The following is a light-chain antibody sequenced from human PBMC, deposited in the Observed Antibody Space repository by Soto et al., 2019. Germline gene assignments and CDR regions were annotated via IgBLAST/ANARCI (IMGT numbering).Light chain of an antibody. CDR3: QAWDSSTEV. Sequence: SSELTQPPSVSVSPGQTASITCSGDKLGDKYACWYQQKPGQSPVLVIYQDSKRPSGFPERFSGSNSGNTATLTISGTQAMDEADYYCQAWDSSTEVFGGGTKVTVL. V-gene: IGLV3-1*01. CDR1: KLGDKY. CDR2: QDS. J-gene: IGLJ2*01.